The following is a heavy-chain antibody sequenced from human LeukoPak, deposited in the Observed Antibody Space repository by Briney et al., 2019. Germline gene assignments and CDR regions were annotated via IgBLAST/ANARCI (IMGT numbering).Heavy chain of an antibody. J-gene: IGHJ3*02. CDR2: ISGSGGST. Sequence: GGSLRLPCAASGFTFSSYAMSWVRQAPGKGLEWVSAISGSGGSTYYADSVKGRFTISRDNSENTLYLQMNSLRAEDTAVYYCAKRSDSILWWSDAFDIWGQGTMVTVSS. CDR3: AKRSDSILWWSDAFDI. D-gene: IGHD2-21*01. CDR1: GFTFSSYA. V-gene: IGHV3-23*01.